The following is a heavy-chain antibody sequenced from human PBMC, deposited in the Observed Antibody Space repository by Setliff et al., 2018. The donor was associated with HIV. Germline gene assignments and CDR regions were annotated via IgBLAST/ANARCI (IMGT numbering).Heavy chain of an antibody. D-gene: IGHD2-8*01. V-gene: IGHV4-61*09. CDR3: ARDSANGKTANLNYLDV. CDR1: GGSISSGSYY. J-gene: IGHJ6*03. CDR2: IYTSGST. Sequence: PSETLSLTCTVSGGSISSGSYYWSWIRQPAGKGLEWIGHIYTSGSTNYNPSIKSRVTISVDTSKNQFSLKLSSMTAADTAVYYCARDSANGKTANLNYLDVWGKGTTVTVSS.